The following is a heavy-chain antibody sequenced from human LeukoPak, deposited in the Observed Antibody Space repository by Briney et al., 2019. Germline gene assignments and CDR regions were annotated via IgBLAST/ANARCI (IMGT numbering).Heavy chain of an antibody. CDR2: ISGSGDTI. D-gene: IGHD3-10*01. V-gene: IGHV3-11*01. Sequence: GGSLRLSCAASGFRFSDYYMSWIRQAPGKGLEWVSYISGSGDTIYYADSVQGRFTISRDNAKNSLYLQMNSQRAEDTAVYHCARSRRMVRAVVDYWGQGTLVTVSS. CDR1: GFRFSDYY. CDR3: ARSRRMVRAVVDY. J-gene: IGHJ4*02.